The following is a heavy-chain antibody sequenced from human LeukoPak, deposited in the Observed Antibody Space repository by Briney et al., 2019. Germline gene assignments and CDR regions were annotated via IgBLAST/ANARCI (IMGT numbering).Heavy chain of an antibody. V-gene: IGHV5-51*01. Sequence: GESLKISCKGSGYSFTNYWIAWVRQMPGKGLEWMGIIFPDDSETTYSPSFQGQVTISADKSITTAYLQRSSLKASDTAMYYCARHGDGYNNWADYWGQGTLVTVSS. CDR2: IFPDDSET. D-gene: IGHD5-24*01. CDR1: GYSFTNYW. CDR3: ARHGDGYNNWADY. J-gene: IGHJ4*02.